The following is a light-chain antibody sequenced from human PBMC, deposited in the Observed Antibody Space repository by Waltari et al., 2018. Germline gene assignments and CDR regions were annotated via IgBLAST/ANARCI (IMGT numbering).Light chain of an antibody. CDR2: AVT. CDR1: TSDIGGYNY. CDR3: GSYRSSALEAI. V-gene: IGLV2-14*03. J-gene: IGLJ2*01. Sequence: QSALTQPAAVSGSPGQSITISCTGTTSDIGGYNYVSWYQQHPGKAPKLMIYAVTNRPSVVSNRFSGSKSGNTASLTISGLQAEDEAAYYCGSYRSSALEAIFGGGTKLTVL.